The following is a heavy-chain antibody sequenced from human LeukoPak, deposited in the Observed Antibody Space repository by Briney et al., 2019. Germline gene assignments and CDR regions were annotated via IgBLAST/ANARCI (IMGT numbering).Heavy chain of an antibody. V-gene: IGHV3-64*01. CDR2: ITTNGDTT. CDR1: GFTFSTYA. D-gene: IGHD3-10*02. CDR3: AELGITMIGGV. J-gene: IGHJ6*04. Sequence: GRSLRLSCTASGFTFSTYAMHWVRQAPGKGLEYVSAITTNGDTTYYANSVKGRFTISRDNAKNSLYLQMNSLRAEDTAVYYCAELGITMIGGVWGKGTTVTISS.